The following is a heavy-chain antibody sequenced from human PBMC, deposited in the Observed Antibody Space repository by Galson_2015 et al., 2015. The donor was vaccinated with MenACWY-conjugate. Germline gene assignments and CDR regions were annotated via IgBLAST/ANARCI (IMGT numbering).Heavy chain of an antibody. D-gene: IGHD6-19*01. J-gene: IGHJ4*02. Sequence: SLRLSCAASGFTFSGNAMSWVRQAPGKGLEWVSGISGSSGSTYYADYVKGRFTISRDNSKNSVYLQMNSLRAEDTAVYYCAKSRTTVAGTWICVGFDYWGQGTLLPVSS. CDR2: ISGSSGST. CDR1: GFTFSGNA. CDR3: AKSRTTVAGTWICVGFDY. V-gene: IGHV3-23*01.